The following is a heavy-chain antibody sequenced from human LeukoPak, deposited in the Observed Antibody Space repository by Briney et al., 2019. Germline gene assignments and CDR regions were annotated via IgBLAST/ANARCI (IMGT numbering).Heavy chain of an antibody. J-gene: IGHJ4*02. CDR3: AREGYYYDSSGHYLNMPFDY. CDR1: GFTFSSYS. V-gene: IGHV3-21*01. CDR2: ISSSSSYI. Sequence: GGSLRLSCAASGFTFSSYSMNWVRQAPGKGLEWVSSISSSSSYIYYADSVKGRFTISRDNAKNSLYLQMNSLRAEDTAVYYCAREGYYYDSSGHYLNMPFDYWGQGTLVTVSS. D-gene: IGHD3-22*01.